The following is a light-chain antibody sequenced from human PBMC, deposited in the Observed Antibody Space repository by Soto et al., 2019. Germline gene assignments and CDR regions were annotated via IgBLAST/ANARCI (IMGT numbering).Light chain of an antibody. J-gene: IGLJ3*02. Sequence: QSALTQPASVSGSPGQSITISCTGSSSDVGSYNRVSWYQQYPGKAPKLIIYEVNKRPSGVSDRFSASKSGNTASLTISGLQTEDEADYYCCSYAGGSWVFGGGTQLTVL. CDR1: SSDVGSYNR. CDR3: CSYAGGSWV. V-gene: IGLV2-23*02. CDR2: EVN.